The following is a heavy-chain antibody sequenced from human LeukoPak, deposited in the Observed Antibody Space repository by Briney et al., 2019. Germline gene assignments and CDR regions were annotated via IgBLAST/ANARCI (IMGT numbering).Heavy chain of an antibody. D-gene: IGHD6-13*01. Sequence: PSETLSLTCAVYGGSFSGYYWSWIRQPPGKGLEWMGEINHSGSTNYNPSLKSRVTISVDTSKNQFSLKLSSVTAADTAVYYCARVLVPEQQLVVDYWGQGTLVTVSS. J-gene: IGHJ4*02. CDR2: INHSGST. V-gene: IGHV4-34*01. CDR1: GGSFSGYY. CDR3: ARVLVPEQQLVVDY.